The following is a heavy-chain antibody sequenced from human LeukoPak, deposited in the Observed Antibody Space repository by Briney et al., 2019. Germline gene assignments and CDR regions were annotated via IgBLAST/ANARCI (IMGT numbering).Heavy chain of an antibody. CDR3: TSFSKRRDGYNLALFDY. D-gene: IGHD5-24*01. Sequence: GGSLRLSCAASGFTFSGSAMHWVRQASGKGLEWVGRIRSKANSYATAYAASVKGRSTISRDDSKNTAYLQMNSLKTEDTAVYYCTSFSKRRDGYNLALFDYWGQGTLVTVSS. V-gene: IGHV3-73*01. CDR2: IRSKANSYAT. CDR1: GFTFSGSA. J-gene: IGHJ4*02.